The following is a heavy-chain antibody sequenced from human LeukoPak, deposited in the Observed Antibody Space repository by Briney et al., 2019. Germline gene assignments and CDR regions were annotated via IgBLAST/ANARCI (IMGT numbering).Heavy chain of an antibody. V-gene: IGHV3-74*01. CDR3: ARRCSLYRSSWYCFDY. CDR2: INRDGRST. CDR1: GFTFSSPG. J-gene: IGHJ4*02. D-gene: IGHD6-13*01. Sequence: GGSLSLSFAASGFTFSSPGRHGFRQPPGGGLLWVSLINRDGRSTTYADSVRARFTISRDNAKNTLYLQINSLRAEDTAVYKWARRCSLYRSSWYCFDYWGQGTLVTVSS.